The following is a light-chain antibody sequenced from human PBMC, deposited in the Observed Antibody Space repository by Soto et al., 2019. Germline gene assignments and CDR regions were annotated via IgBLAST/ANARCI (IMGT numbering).Light chain of an antibody. Sequence: QSVLTQPPSVSGAPGQRVTISCTGSSSNIGAGYDVHWYQQLPGTAPKLLIYGNSNRPSGVPDRFSGSKSGTSASLAITGLQVEDEADYYCQSYDSSLISYVFGTGTKLTVL. V-gene: IGLV1-40*01. CDR1: SSNIGAGYD. CDR3: QSYDSSLISYV. CDR2: GNS. J-gene: IGLJ1*01.